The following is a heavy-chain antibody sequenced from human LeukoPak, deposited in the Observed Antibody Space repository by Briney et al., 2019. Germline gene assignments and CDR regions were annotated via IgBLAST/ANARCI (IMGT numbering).Heavy chain of an antibody. D-gene: IGHD2/OR15-2a*01. CDR2: ISVYNGDT. Sequence: GASVKVSCKASGYTFTTFAISWVRQAPGQGLEWMGWISVYNGDTNYAQNLQGRVTMTTDTSTGTAYMELRSLGSDDTAVYYCARDPNFRSYYDYWGQGTLVTVSS. V-gene: IGHV1-18*01. CDR1: GYTFTTFA. CDR3: ARDPNFRSYYDY. J-gene: IGHJ4*02.